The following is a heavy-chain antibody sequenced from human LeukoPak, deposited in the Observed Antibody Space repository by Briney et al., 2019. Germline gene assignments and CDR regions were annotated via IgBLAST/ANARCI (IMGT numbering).Heavy chain of an antibody. CDR1: GYTLTALS. Sequence: ASVKASRKVSGYTLTALSMHWERHPPGKGLEWTGAFDPEDGETIYAQKFQGRVTMTEDTSTDTAYMELSSLRSEDTAVYYCATGVAAYYYFVYWGQGTLVTVSS. V-gene: IGHV1-24*01. CDR3: ATGVAAYYYFVY. D-gene: IGHD6-13*01. CDR2: FDPEDGET. J-gene: IGHJ4*02.